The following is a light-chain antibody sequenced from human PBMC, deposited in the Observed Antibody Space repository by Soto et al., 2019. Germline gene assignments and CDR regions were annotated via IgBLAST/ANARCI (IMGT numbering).Light chain of an antibody. J-gene: IGLJ3*02. V-gene: IGLV1-44*01. CDR1: SSNIGSNA. CDR3: AAWGASLNGWV. Sequence: QSVLTQPPSASGTPGQRVTISCSGSSSNIGSNAVNWYQQLPGTAPKLLIYSNNRRPSGVPDRFSASRSGTSASLAISGLQSEDEADYYCAAWGASLNGWVFGGGTKVTFL. CDR2: SNN.